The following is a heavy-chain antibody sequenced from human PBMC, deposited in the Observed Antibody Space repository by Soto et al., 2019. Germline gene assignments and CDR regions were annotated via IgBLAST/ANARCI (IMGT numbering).Heavy chain of an antibody. D-gene: IGHD1-26*01. V-gene: IGHV2-5*02. Sequence: QITLKESGPTLVKPTQTLTLTCTFSGFSLSTSSGVGVGWIRQPPGKALEWLAFIYWDDEKRYSPSLKSRLTVTKDTSKKPGVLIVTNMDPGDTSTYYCAHILGIGGYYEGFDYWGQGALVTVSS. CDR2: IYWDDEK. J-gene: IGHJ4*02. CDR3: AHILGIGGYYEGFDY. CDR1: GFSLSTSSGVG.